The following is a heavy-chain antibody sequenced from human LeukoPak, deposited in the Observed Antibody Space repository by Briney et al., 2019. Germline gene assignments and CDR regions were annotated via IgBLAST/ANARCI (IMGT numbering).Heavy chain of an antibody. J-gene: IGHJ6*02. Sequence: SVKVSSKASGFTFTSSAMQWVRQARGQCLEWIGWIVVGSGNTNYAQKFQERVTITRDMSTSTAYMELSSLRSEDTAVYYCAAAPSITGTTSRYYYGMDVWGQGTTVTVSS. CDR3: AAAPSITGTTSRYYYGMDV. D-gene: IGHD1-7*01. CDR1: GFTFTSSA. V-gene: IGHV1-58*02. CDR2: IVVGSGNT.